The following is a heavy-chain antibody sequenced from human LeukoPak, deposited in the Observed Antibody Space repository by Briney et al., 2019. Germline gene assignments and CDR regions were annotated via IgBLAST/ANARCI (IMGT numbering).Heavy chain of an antibody. V-gene: IGHV4-61*02. CDR3: ARAAPKGGTGSRVDY. CDR1: GGSISSGSYC. D-gene: IGHD1-14*01. CDR2: IYTSGST. Sequence: SQTLSLTCTVSGGSISSGSYCWSWIRQPAGKGLEWIGRIYTSGSTNYNPSLKSRVTISVDTSKNQFSLKLSSVTAADTAVYYCARAAPKGGTGSRVDYWGQGTLVTVSS. J-gene: IGHJ4*02.